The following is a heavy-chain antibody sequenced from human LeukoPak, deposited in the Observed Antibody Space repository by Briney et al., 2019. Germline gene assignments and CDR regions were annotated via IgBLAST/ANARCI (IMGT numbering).Heavy chain of an antibody. J-gene: IGHJ4*02. CDR3: ARETADSGGYFDY. CDR2: IHYSGST. D-gene: IGHD3-22*01. CDR1: GGSISNH. V-gene: IGHV4-59*01. Sequence: PSETLSLTCTVSGGSISNHWSWIRQPPGKGLEWIGYIHYSGSTNYNPSLKSRVTISVDTSKKQFSLKLSSGTAADTAVYYCARETADSGGYFDYWGQGTLVTVSS.